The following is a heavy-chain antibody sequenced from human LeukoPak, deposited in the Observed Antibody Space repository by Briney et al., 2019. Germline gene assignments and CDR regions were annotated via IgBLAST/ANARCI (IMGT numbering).Heavy chain of an antibody. CDR1: GGSISSSSYY. CDR2: IYYSGST. CDR3: ARGSGSATWEAFDI. Sequence: PSETLSLTCAASGGSISSSSYYWGWIRQPPGRGLEWIGSIYYSGSTYYNPSLKSRVTISVDTPKNQFSLKLSSVTAADTAVYYCARGSGSATWEAFDIWGQGTVVTVSS. V-gene: IGHV4-39*01. D-gene: IGHD1-26*01. J-gene: IGHJ3*02.